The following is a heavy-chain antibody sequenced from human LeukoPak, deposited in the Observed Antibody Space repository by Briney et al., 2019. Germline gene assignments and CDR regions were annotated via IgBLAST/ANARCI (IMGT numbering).Heavy chain of an antibody. CDR1: GGSFSGYY. D-gene: IGHD3-10*02. J-gene: IGHJ5*02. V-gene: IGHV4-34*01. CDR3: ARVVHWFDP. Sequence: PSETLSLTCAVYGGSFSGYYWSWIRQPPGKGLEWIGEINHSGSTNYNPSLKSRVTISVDTSKNQFSLKLSSVTAADTAVYYCARVVHWFDPWGQGTLVTVSS. CDR2: INHSGST.